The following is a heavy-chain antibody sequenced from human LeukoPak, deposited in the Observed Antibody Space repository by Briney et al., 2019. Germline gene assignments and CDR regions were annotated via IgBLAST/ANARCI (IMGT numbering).Heavy chain of an antibody. CDR1: GFTFSSYS. V-gene: IGHV3-21*01. CDR3: ARGSMYYYGSGSHAIFDY. CDR2: ISSSSSYI. D-gene: IGHD3-10*01. Sequence: GGSLRLSCAASGFTFSSYSMNWVRQAPGKGLEWVSSISSSSSYIYYADSVKGRFTISRDNAKNSLYLQMNSLRAEDTAVYYCARGSMYYYGSGSHAIFDYWGQGALVTVSS. J-gene: IGHJ4*02.